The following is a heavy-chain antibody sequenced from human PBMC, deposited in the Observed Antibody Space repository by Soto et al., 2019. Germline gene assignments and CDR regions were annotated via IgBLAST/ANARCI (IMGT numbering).Heavy chain of an antibody. CDR2: INHSGST. D-gene: IGHD2-2*01. V-gene: IGHV4-34*01. CDR3: ARARRGYCSSTSCYRTYYYYGMDV. J-gene: IGHJ6*02. Sequence: SETLSLTCAVYGGSFSGYYWSWIRQPPGKGLEWIGEINHSGSTNYNPSLKSRVTISVDTSKNQFSLKLSSVTAADTAVYYCARARRGYCSSTSCYRTYYYYGMDVWGQGTTVTVSS. CDR1: GGSFSGYY.